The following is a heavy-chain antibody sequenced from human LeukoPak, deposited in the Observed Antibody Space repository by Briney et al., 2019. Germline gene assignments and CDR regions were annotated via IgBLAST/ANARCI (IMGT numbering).Heavy chain of an antibody. D-gene: IGHD4-11*01. CDR2: IYSGGST. J-gene: IGHJ4*02. CDR3: ARESAVTTVGY. V-gene: IGHV3-66*01. Sequence: GGSLRLSCAASGFPFNSFWMSWVRQASGQGLEWGSVIYSGGSTYYADSVKCRFTISRDNSKNTLYLQMNSLRAEDTAVYYCARESAVTTVGYWGQGTLVTVSS. CDR1: GFPFNSFW.